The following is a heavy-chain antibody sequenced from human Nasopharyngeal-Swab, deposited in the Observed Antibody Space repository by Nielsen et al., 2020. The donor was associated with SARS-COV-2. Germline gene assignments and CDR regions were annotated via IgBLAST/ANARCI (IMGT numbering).Heavy chain of an antibody. CDR3: ARGLRGYSGYSDY. V-gene: IGHV3-21*04. Sequence: WIRQPPGKGLEWVSSISSSSSYIYYVDSVKGRFTISRDNSKNTLYLQMNSLRAEDTAVYYCARGLRGYSGYSDYWGQGTLVTVSS. CDR2: ISSSSSYI. J-gene: IGHJ4*02. D-gene: IGHD5-12*01.